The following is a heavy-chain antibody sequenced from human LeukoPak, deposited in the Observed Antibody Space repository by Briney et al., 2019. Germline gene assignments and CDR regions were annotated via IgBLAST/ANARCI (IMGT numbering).Heavy chain of an antibody. V-gene: IGHV3-30*18. Sequence: GRSLRLSCAASGFSFSSYGIHWVRQGPCKGLEWVAVISYDGTNKYYADSVKGRFTISRDNSKNTLYLEMNSLRAEDTAVYYCAKGGIVATITKYFDYWGQGTLVTVSS. CDR2: ISYDGTNK. CDR3: AKGGIVATITKYFDY. D-gene: IGHD5-12*01. CDR1: GFSFSSYG. J-gene: IGHJ4*02.